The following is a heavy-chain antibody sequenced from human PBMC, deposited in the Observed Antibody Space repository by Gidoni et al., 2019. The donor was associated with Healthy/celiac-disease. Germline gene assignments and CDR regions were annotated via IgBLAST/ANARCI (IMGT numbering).Heavy chain of an antibody. V-gene: IGHV3-15*01. J-gene: IGHJ4*02. CDR2: IKSKTDGGTT. Sequence: EVQLVESGGGLVKPGGSLRLSCAASGFTFSNAWMSWVRQAPGKGLEWVGRIKSKTDGGTTDYAAPVKGRFTISRDDSKNTLYLQMNSLKTEDTAVYYCTTFRVWGSYRDMNDYWGQGTLVTVSS. D-gene: IGHD3-16*02. CDR1: GFTFSNAW. CDR3: TTFRVWGSYRDMNDY.